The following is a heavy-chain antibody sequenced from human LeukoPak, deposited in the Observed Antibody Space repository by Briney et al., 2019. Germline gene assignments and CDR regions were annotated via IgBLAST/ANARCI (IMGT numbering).Heavy chain of an antibody. CDR3: ARGPRITIFGVVIIPFDY. CDR1: GGSFSGYY. V-gene: IGHV4-34*01. CDR2: INHSGST. J-gene: IGHJ4*02. Sequence: SSETLSLTCAVYGGSFSGYYWSWIRQPPGKGLESIGEINHSGSTNYNQSLKSRVTISVDTSKNQFSLKLSSVTAADTAVYYCARGPRITIFGVVIIPFDYWGQGTLVTVSS. D-gene: IGHD3-3*01.